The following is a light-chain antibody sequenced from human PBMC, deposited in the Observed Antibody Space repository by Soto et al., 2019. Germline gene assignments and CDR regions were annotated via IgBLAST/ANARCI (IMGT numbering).Light chain of an antibody. V-gene: IGKV2-28*01. J-gene: IGKJ1*01. CDR2: LVS. CDR3: MQPLQTPWT. CDR1: QSLLHSSGYNY. Sequence: DIVMTQSPLSLRVTPGEPASISCRSSQSLLHSSGYNYLHWYLQKPGQSPQLLISLVSDRSCGVPDRFSGSGSGTDFTLNISRVEAEDVGDYYCMQPLQTPWTFGQGTKVEIK.